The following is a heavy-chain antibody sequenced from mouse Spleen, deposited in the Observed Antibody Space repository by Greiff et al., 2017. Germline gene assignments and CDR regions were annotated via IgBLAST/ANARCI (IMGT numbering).Heavy chain of an antibody. D-gene: IGHD2-14*01. CDR3: ARRRNIGTTGAMDY. J-gene: IGHJ4*01. CDR2: INPNNGGT. V-gene: IGHV1-18*01. Sequence: EVQLVESGPELVKPGASVKIPCKASGYTFTDYNMDWVKQSHGKSLEWIGDINPNNGGTIYNQKFKGKATLTVDKSSSTAYMELRSLTSEDTAVYYCARRRNIGTTGAMDYWGQGTSVTVSS. CDR1: GYTFTDYN.